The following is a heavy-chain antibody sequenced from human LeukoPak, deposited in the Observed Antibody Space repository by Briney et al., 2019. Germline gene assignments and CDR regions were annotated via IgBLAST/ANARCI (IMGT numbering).Heavy chain of an antibody. Sequence: GRSLRLSCAASGFTFSSYGIHWVRQAPGKGLEWVAVISNDGSNKFYADSAKGRFTISRDNSKNTLYLQMNSLRAEDTAFYYCAKETGRWELEWGQGTLVTVSS. V-gene: IGHV3-30*18. CDR1: GFTFSSYG. CDR3: AKETGRWELE. D-gene: IGHD1-26*01. J-gene: IGHJ4*02. CDR2: ISNDGSNK.